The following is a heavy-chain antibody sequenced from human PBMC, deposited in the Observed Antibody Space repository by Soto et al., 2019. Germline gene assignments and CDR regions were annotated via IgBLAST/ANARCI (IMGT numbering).Heavy chain of an antibody. Sequence: GGSLRLSCAASGFIFSDYGMHWVRQAPGKGLEWVAVISDDGSNQYYADSVKGRFTISRDKSKNTLFLQMNSLRPEDTGVYYRARPRGTSYYYYGMNVWGQGTTVTVSS. D-gene: IGHD1-1*01. CDR1: GFIFSDYG. CDR3: ARPRGTSYYYYGMNV. J-gene: IGHJ6*02. CDR2: ISDDGSNQ. V-gene: IGHV3-30*03.